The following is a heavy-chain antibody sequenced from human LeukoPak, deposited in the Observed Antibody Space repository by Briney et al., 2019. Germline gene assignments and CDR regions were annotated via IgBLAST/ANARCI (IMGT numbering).Heavy chain of an antibody. CDR3: ARDWHQYDYVWGSYRYLFDY. D-gene: IGHD3-16*02. CDR2: IKQDGSEK. Sequence: PGGSLRLSCAASGFTFSSYWMSWARQAPGKGLEWVANIKQDGSEKYYVDSVKGRFTISRDNAKNSLYLQMNSLRAEDTAVYYCARDWHQYDYVWGSYRYLFDYWGQGTLVTVSS. CDR1: GFTFSSYW. V-gene: IGHV3-7*01. J-gene: IGHJ4*02.